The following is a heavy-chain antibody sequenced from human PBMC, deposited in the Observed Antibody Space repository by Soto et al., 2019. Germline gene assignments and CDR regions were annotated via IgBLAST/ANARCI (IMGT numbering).Heavy chain of an antibody. CDR3: ARFPDFWSGYNYYYYGMDV. V-gene: IGHV1-8*01. CDR1: GYTFTSYD. CDR2: MNPNSGNT. Sequence: GASGKVSCKASGYTFTSYDINWVRQATGQGLEWMGWMNPNSGNTGYAQKFQGSVTMTRNTSICTAYMELSSLRSEDTAVYYCARFPDFWSGYNYYYYGMDVWGQGTTVTVSS. J-gene: IGHJ6*02. D-gene: IGHD3-3*01.